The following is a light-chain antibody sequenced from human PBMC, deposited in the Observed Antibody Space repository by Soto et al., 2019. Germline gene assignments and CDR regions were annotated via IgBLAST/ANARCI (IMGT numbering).Light chain of an antibody. CDR3: QEYGNPL. V-gene: IGKV3-20*01. CDR2: GAS. CDR1: QSVDNKY. Sequence: VLTQSPGTLSLSPGERATLSCSASQSVDNKYLAWYQQKRGQAPRLLIYGASTRAAGIPDRFSGSGSGTDFTLAISSLEPEDFAVYYCQEYGNPLFGPGTKVEIK. J-gene: IGKJ3*01.